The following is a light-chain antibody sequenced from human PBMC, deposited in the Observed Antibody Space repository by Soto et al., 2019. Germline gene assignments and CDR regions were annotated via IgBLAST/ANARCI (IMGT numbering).Light chain of an antibody. CDR1: SSNIGSNT. J-gene: IGLJ1*01. V-gene: IGLV1-44*01. CDR3: AAWDDSLIGRKV. Sequence: QSVLTQPPSASGTPGQRVTITSSGSSSNIGSNTVNWYQQLPGTAPKLLIYSNNQRPSGVPDRFSGSKSGTSASLAICGLQSEDEADYYCAAWDDSLIGRKVFGTGTKLTVL. CDR2: SNN.